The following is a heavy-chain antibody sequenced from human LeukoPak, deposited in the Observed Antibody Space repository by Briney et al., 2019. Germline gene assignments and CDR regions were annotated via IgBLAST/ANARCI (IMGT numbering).Heavy chain of an antibody. J-gene: IGHJ4*02. CDR3: ARGPPVFYFDH. CDR1: GYTFTSYG. CDR2: INTNTGNP. V-gene: IGHV7-4-1*02. Sequence: ASVKVSCKASGYTFTSYGIMWVRQASGQGLEWMGWINTNTGNPMNAQGFTGRFVFSLDTSVSTAYLQINSLKAEDSAVCYCARGPPVFYFDHWGQGTLVTVSS. D-gene: IGHD3-10*01.